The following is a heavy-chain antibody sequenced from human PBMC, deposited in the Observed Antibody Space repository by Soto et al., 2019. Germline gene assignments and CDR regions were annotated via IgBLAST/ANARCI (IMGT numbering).Heavy chain of an antibody. CDR2: IKQDGSEK. CDR3: ARVPYYDFWSGYYTGTDYYYYMDV. D-gene: IGHD3-3*01. CDR1: GFTFSSYW. V-gene: IGHV3-7*04. J-gene: IGHJ6*03. Sequence: EVQLVESGGGLVQPGGSLRLSCEASGFTFSSYWMSWVRQAPGKGLEWVANIKQDGSEKYYVDSVKGRFTISRDNAKNSLYLQMNSLRAEDTAVYYCARVPYYDFWSGYYTGTDYYYYMDVWGKGTTVTVSS.